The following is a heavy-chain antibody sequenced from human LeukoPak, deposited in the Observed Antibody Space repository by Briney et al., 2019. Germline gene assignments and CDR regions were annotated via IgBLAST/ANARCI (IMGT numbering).Heavy chain of an antibody. CDR3: ASGRSNYYGMDV. V-gene: IGHV4-59*01. J-gene: IGHJ6*02. CDR1: DGSINSYY. Sequence: SETLSLTCSVSDGSINSYYWNWIRRPPGKGLEWIGYIYYNGNTNYSPSLKSRVTMSVDTSKNLFSLKVSSVTAADTAVYYCASGRSNYYGMDVWGQGTTVTVSS. CDR2: IYYNGNT. D-gene: IGHD1-26*01.